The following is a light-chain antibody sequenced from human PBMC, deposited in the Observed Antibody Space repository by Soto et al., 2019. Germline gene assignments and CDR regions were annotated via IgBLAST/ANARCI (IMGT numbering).Light chain of an antibody. J-gene: IGLJ1*01. CDR1: SSDVGGYNY. Sequence: QSVLTQPASLSGSPEQSITISCTGTSSDVGGYNYVSWYQHHPGKAPKLIIYDVSNRTSGVSIRFSASKSDNTASLTISGLQPEDEADYHCSSYTTSNTRQIVFGTGTKVTVL. CDR2: DVS. V-gene: IGLV2-14*03. CDR3: SSYTTSNTRQIV.